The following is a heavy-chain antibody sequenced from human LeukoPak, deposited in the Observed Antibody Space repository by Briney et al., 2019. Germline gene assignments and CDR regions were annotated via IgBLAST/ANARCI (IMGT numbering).Heavy chain of an antibody. D-gene: IGHD1-26*01. CDR2: ISYDGSNK. CDR3: ARDGGWELLTPAFDI. J-gene: IGHJ3*02. CDR1: GFTFSSNA. V-gene: IGHV3-30*19. Sequence: GGSLRLSCAASGFTFSSNAMHWVRQAPGKGLEWVAVISYDGSNKYYADSVKGRFTISRDNSKNTLYLQMNSLRAEDTAVYYCARDGGWELLTPAFDIWGQGTMVTVSS.